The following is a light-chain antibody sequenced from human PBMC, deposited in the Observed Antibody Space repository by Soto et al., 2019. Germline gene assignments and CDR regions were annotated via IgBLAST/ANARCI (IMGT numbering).Light chain of an antibody. Sequence: QSALTQPASVSGSPGQSITISCTGTSSDVGSYDLVSWYQQHPGKVPKLMIFGVTKRPSGASDRFSGSKSGNTASLTISGLQAEDEADYFCCSYAGDSMYVFGTGTKVTVL. CDR1: SSDVGSYDL. CDR2: GVT. J-gene: IGLJ1*01. CDR3: CSYAGDSMYV. V-gene: IGLV2-23*02.